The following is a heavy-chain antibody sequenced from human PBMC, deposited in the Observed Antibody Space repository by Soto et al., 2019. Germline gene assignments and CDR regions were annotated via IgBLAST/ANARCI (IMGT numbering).Heavy chain of an antibody. CDR1: GYTFTSYY. CDR3: ARKWAYCGGDCYLDY. Sequence: ASVKVSCKASGYTFTSYYMHWVRQAPGQGLEWMGIINPSGGSTSYAQKFQGRVTMTRDTSTSTVYMELSSLRSEDTAVYYCARKWAYCGGDCYLDYWGQGXLVTVYS. CDR2: INPSGGST. D-gene: IGHD2-21*02. J-gene: IGHJ4*02. V-gene: IGHV1-46*01.